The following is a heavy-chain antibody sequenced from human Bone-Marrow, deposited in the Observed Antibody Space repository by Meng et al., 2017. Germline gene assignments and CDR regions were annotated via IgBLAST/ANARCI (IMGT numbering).Heavy chain of an antibody. Sequence: GESLKISCAASGFTFNSYEMIWVRQAPGKGLEWVSYISSSGSTIYSADSVKGRFTISRDNAKNSLYLQMNSLRAEDTAVYYCARGGSYYVRVNDAFDIWGQGTMVTVSS. CDR2: ISSSGSTI. CDR1: GFTFNSYE. D-gene: IGHD1-26*01. CDR3: ARGGSYYVRVNDAFDI. V-gene: IGHV3-48*03. J-gene: IGHJ3*02.